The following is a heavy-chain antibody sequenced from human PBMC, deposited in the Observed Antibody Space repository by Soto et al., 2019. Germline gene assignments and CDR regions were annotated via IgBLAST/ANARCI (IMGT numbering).Heavy chain of an antibody. CDR3: ARSPLAYCSSTSCYNYYYGMDV. Sequence: ASETLSLTCTVSGGSISSYYWSWIRQPPGKRLEWIGYIYYSGSTNYNPSLKSRVTISVDTSKNQSSLKLSSVTAADTAVYYCARSPLAYCSSTSCYNYYYGMDVWGQGTTVTVSS. V-gene: IGHV4-59*01. CDR1: GGSISSYY. CDR2: IYYSGST. J-gene: IGHJ6*02. D-gene: IGHD2-2*01.